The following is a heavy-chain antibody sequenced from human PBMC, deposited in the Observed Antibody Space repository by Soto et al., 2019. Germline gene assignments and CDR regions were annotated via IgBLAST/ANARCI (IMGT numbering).Heavy chain of an antibody. J-gene: IGHJ4*02. CDR1: GFTFSSYA. V-gene: IGHV3-23*01. D-gene: IGHD3-3*01. CDR2: ISGSGGST. CDR3: AKEIYLDDFWVAPDY. Sequence: XXSLRLSCAASGFTFSSYAMSWVPQAPGKGLEWVSAISGSGGSTYYADSVKGRFTISRDNSKNTLYLQMNSLRAEDTAVYYCAKEIYLDDFWVAPDYWGQGTLVTVSS.